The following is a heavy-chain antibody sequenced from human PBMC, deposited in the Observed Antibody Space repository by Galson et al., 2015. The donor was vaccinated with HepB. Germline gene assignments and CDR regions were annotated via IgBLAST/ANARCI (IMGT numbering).Heavy chain of an antibody. J-gene: IGHJ4*02. CDR1: GFTFSSYA. CDR3: AREAAGTVGPVFDY. V-gene: IGHV3-30-3*01. Sequence: SLRLSCAASGFTFSSYAMHWVRQAPGEGLEWVAVISYDGSNKYYADSVKGRFTISRDNSKNTLYLQMNSLRAEDTAVYYCAREAAGTVGPVFDYWGQGTLVTVSS. CDR2: ISYDGSNK. D-gene: IGHD6-13*01.